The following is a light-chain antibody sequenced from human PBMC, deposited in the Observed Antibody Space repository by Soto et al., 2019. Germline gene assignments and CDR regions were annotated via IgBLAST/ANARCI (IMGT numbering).Light chain of an antibody. Sequence: DIVMTQSPDSLTLSLGERATINCKSSQSVFSRFRNKNYLGWFQQKPGQTPRLLIYWASTRKTGVSDRFSGSGYGTDFTLTIDSLQAEDVEVYHCQQYYTSPTWTFGQGTKVEV. J-gene: IGKJ1*01. CDR3: QQYYTSPTWT. CDR2: WAS. V-gene: IGKV4-1*01. CDR1: QSVFSRFRNKNY.